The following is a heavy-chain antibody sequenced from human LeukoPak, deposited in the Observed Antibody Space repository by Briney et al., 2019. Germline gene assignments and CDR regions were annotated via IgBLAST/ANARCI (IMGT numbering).Heavy chain of an antibody. V-gene: IGHV3-23*01. J-gene: IGHJ5*02. CDR1: GFTFSSYA. CDR3: AKDRYYDSSVPGWFDP. D-gene: IGHD3-22*01. Sequence: GGSLRLSCAASGFTFSSYAMSWVRQAPGKGLEWVSAISGSGGSTYYADSVKGRFTISRDNSKNTLYLQMNSLRAEDTAVYYCAKDRYYDSSVPGWFDPWGQGTLVTVSS. CDR2: ISGSGGST.